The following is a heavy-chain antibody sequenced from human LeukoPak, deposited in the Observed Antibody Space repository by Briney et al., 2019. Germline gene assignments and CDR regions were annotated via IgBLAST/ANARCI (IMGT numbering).Heavy chain of an antibody. CDR2: IIPIFGTA. V-gene: IGHV1-69*05. CDR1: GGTFSSYA. D-gene: IGHD4-17*01. J-gene: IGHJ4*02. Sequence: SVKVSCKASGGTFSSYAISWVRQAPGQGLEWMGRIIPIFGTANYAQKFQGRVTITTDESTSTAYMELSSLRSEDTAVYYCARSATTMTTNKGVNFDYWGQGTLVTVSS. CDR3: ARSATTMTTNKGVNFDY.